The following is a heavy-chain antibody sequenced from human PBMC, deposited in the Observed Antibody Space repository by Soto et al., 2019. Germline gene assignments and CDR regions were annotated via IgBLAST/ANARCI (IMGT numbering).Heavy chain of an antibody. CDR2: INGGNGNT. D-gene: IGHD6-19*01. Sequence: AAVKVSCKASGYTFTSYAMHCLRQSPGQRLEWMGWINGGNGNTKYSQKFQGRVTITRDTSASTAYMELSSLRSEDTAVYYCARVSGWCHIDYWGQGTLVTVSS. V-gene: IGHV1-3*01. CDR3: ARVSGWCHIDY. J-gene: IGHJ4*02. CDR1: GYTFTSYA.